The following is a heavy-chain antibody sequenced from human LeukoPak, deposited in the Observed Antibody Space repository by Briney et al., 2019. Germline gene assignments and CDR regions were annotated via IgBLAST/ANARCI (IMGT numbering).Heavy chain of an antibody. D-gene: IGHD1-26*01. CDR2: IRQDGGEI. CDR1: GFTFSSYW. CDR3: ARDKIVGATNFDS. J-gene: IGHJ4*02. V-gene: IGHV3-7*01. Sequence: GGSLRLSXAASGFTFSSYWMSWVRQAPGKGLEWVANIRQDGGEIYYVDSVKGRFILSRDNAKNSLYLEMNSLRDEDTAVYYCARDKIVGATNFDSWGQGTLVTVSS.